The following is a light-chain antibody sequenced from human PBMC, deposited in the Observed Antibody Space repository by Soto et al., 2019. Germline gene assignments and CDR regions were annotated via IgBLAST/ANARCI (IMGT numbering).Light chain of an antibody. CDR2: EVS. V-gene: IGLV2-8*01. Sequence: QSVLTQPPSASGSPGQSVTISCTGTSSDVGGYNYASWYQQHPGKAPKLMIYEVSKRPSGVPDRFSGSKSGNTASLTVSGLQAEDEADYYCSSYAGSLYVFGTGTKLTVL. CDR3: SSYAGSLYV. J-gene: IGLJ1*01. CDR1: SSDVGGYNY.